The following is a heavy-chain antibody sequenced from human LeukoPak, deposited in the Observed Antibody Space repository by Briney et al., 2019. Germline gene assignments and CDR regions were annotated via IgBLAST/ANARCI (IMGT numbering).Heavy chain of an antibody. CDR3: AREVAVAGTAKSIDY. Sequence: GGSLRLSCAASGFTVSSNYMSWVRQAPGKGLEWVSVIYSGGSTYYADSVKGRFTISRDNSKNTLYLQMNSLRAEDTAVYYCAREVAVAGTAKSIDYWGQGTLVTVSS. D-gene: IGHD6-19*01. V-gene: IGHV3-66*01. CDR2: IYSGGST. J-gene: IGHJ4*02. CDR1: GFTVSSNY.